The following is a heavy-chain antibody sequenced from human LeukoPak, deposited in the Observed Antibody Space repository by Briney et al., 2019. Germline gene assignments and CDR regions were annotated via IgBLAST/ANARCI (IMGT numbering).Heavy chain of an antibody. J-gene: IGHJ4*02. CDR1: GYSFINYW. V-gene: IGHV5-51*01. Sequence: GESLKISCKGSGYSFINYWIAWVRQMPGKGPEWMGIIYPGDSETRYSPSFRGRVTISADKSISTAFLQWTSLQASDTAMYYCATSVPAAIRFWNFWGQGTLVTVSS. D-gene: IGHD2-2*02. CDR2: IYPGDSET. CDR3: ATSVPAAIRFWNF.